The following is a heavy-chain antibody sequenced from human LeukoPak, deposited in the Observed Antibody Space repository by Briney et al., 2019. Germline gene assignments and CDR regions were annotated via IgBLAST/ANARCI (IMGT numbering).Heavy chain of an antibody. CDR3: ARVFGDYAAFDI. Sequence: SETLSLTCAVSGGSIRSAFSSWSWIRQPPGKGLEWIGYIHHSGSTYYNPSLKTRATISVDRSKNHFSLQLTSVTAADTAVYYCARVFGDYAAFDIWGQGTMVTVSS. CDR1: GGSIRSAFSS. V-gene: IGHV4-30-2*01. D-gene: IGHD4-17*01. J-gene: IGHJ3*02. CDR2: IHHSGST.